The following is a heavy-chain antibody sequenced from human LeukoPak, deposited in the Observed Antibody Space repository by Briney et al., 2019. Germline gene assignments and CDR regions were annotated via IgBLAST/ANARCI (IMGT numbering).Heavy chain of an antibody. CDR3: ASPITMVRDDAFDI. Sequence: SETLSLTCTVSGGSISSGDYYWSWIRQPPGKGLEWIGYIYYSGSTYYNPSLESRVTISVDTSKNQFSLKLSSVTAADTAVYYCASPITMVRDDAFDIWGQGTMVTVSS. CDR2: IYYSGST. CDR1: GGSISSGDYY. J-gene: IGHJ3*02. D-gene: IGHD3-10*01. V-gene: IGHV4-30-4*01.